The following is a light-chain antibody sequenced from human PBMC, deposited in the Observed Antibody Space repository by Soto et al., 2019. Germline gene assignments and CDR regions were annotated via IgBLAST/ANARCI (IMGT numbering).Light chain of an antibody. V-gene: IGLV2-14*01. CDR1: SSDVVGYKY. J-gene: IGLJ1*01. CDR2: EVV. CDR3: SSYTSTTTVV. Sequence: QSALTQPASVSGSPGQSIPISCTGTSSDVVGYKYVSWYQQHPAKAPKLIIYEVVSRPSGVSNRFSGSKSANTASLTISGLQAEDEADYYCSSYTSTTTVVFGTGTKLTVL.